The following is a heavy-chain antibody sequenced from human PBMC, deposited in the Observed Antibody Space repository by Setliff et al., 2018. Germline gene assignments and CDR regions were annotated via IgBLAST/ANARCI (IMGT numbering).Heavy chain of an antibody. CDR1: GYSFTSYW. Sequence: ESLKISCKGSGYSFTSYWICWVRQMPGKGLEWMGIIYPGDSDTRYSPSFQGQVTISADKSISTAYLQWSSLKASDTAMYYCARSRSNFWSGYFNWFDPWGQGTLVTVSS. J-gene: IGHJ5*02. V-gene: IGHV5-51*01. CDR2: IYPGDSDT. D-gene: IGHD3-3*01. CDR3: ARSRSNFWSGYFNWFDP.